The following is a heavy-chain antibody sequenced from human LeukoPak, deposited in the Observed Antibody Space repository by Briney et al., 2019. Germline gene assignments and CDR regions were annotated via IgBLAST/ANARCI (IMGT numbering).Heavy chain of an antibody. CDR3: ATVLVRGVIVSGAFDI. Sequence: GASVKVSCKVSGYTLTELSMHWVRQAPGKGLEWMGGFDPEDGETIYAQKFQGRVTMTEDTSTDTAYMELSSLRSEDTAVYYCATVLVRGVIVSGAFDIWGQGTMVTVSS. V-gene: IGHV1-24*01. J-gene: IGHJ3*02. CDR2: FDPEDGET. CDR1: GYTLTELS. D-gene: IGHD3-10*01.